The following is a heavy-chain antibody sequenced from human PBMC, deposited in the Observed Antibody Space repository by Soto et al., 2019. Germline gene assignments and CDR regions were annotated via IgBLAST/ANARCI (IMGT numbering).Heavy chain of an antibody. D-gene: IGHD4-4*01. Sequence: QVQLVHSGSEVKKPGASVKVSCKASGYPFSDNQIHWLRRAPGQGLEWMGRINPKSDDTNYAQKFQGRVTMTRDTSIDTAYLELTGLTSDDTATYYCARKHSLDYIRWGLDPWGQGTLVTVSS. CDR3: ARKHSLDYIRWGLDP. V-gene: IGHV1-2*02. J-gene: IGHJ5*02. CDR1: GYPFSDNQ. CDR2: INPKSDDT.